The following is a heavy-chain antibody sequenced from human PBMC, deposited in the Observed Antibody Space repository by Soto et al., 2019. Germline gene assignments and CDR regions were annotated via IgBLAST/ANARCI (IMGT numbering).Heavy chain of an antibody. CDR2: IYYSGST. D-gene: IGHD5-12*01. J-gene: IGHJ2*01. CDR1: GGTIRSYY. V-gene: IGHV4-59*01. CDR3: ARGGLRDYSGHDNWHFDL. Sequence: QVQLQESGPGLVKPSETLSLTCVVSGGTIRSYYWTWIRQPPGKGLEWIGYIYYSGSTNYNPSLKSRVSMSVDTSKSQFSLKLTSVTAADTAVYYCARGGLRDYSGHDNWHFDLWGRGTLVTVSS.